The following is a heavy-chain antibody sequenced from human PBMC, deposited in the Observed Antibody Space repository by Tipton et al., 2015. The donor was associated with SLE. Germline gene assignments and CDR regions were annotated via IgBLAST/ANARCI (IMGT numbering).Heavy chain of an antibody. J-gene: IGHJ6*02. CDR2: MNPNSGNT. D-gene: IGHD1-26*01. CDR3: VRDDGAGPYYYGMDV. Sequence: QLVQSGAEVKNPGASVKVSCKTSGYTFTSYDINWVRQAAGQGLEWLGWMNPNSGNTGYAQKFQGRLSMTRSTSISTAYMELSSLRSEDTAVYYCVRDDGAGPYYYGMDVWGQGTTVTVSS. V-gene: IGHV1-8*02. CDR1: GYTFTSYD.